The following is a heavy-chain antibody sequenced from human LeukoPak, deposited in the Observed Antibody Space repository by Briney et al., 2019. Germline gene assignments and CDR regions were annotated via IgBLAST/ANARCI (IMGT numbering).Heavy chain of an antibody. Sequence: AASVKVSCKASGYTFTSYTIHWVRQAPGQRLEWMGWINAGNGNTKYSQKLQGRVTITRDTSASTAYMELSSLRSEDTAVYYCARDLLDYYFDYWGQGTLVTVSS. V-gene: IGHV1-3*01. J-gene: IGHJ4*02. CDR2: INAGNGNT. D-gene: IGHD2/OR15-2a*01. CDR1: GYTFTSYT. CDR3: ARDLLDYYFDY.